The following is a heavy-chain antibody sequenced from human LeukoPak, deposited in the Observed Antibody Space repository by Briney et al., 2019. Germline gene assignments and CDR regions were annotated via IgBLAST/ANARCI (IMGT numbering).Heavy chain of an antibody. Sequence: PGGSLRLSCAASGFTFSDYSMNWVRQAPGKGLEWVASVNTVSSYIYYADSMRGRFTISRDNAKNSLYLQMNSLRAEDTAVYYCARGSMIVQRRDVFDIWGQGTMVTVSS. CDR2: VNTVSSYI. CDR1: GFTFSDYS. J-gene: IGHJ3*02. D-gene: IGHD3-22*01. CDR3: ARGSMIVQRRDVFDI. V-gene: IGHV3-21*01.